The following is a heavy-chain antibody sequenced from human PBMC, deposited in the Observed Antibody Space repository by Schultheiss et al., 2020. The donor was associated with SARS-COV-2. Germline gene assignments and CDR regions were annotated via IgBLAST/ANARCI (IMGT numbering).Heavy chain of an antibody. V-gene: IGHV4-31*11. Sequence: SETLSLTCGVSGGSISSGGYYWTWIRQPPGKGLEWIGYIYYSGTIYYNPSLKSRISISVDTSKNQFSLKLSSVTAADTAVYYCARERVGKYYYDSSVHYFDLWGRGTLVTVSS. J-gene: IGHJ2*01. D-gene: IGHD3-22*01. CDR1: GGSISSGGYY. CDR3: ARERVGKYYYDSSVHYFDL. CDR2: IYYSGTI.